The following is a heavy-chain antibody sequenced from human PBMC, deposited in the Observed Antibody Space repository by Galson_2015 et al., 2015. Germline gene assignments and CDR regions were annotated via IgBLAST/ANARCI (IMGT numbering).Heavy chain of an antibody. CDR2: IYPGDSDA. Sequence: QSGAVVKKPGESLKISCKGSGYSFSRYWIGWVRQMPGKGLEGMGIIYPGDSDARYSPSFQGQVTMSADKSISTAYLQWSSLKASDTATYYCARLGTGSYSDGAFDIWGQGTMVTVSS. CDR1: GYSFSRYW. CDR3: ARLGTGSYSDGAFDI. D-gene: IGHD1-26*01. J-gene: IGHJ3*02. V-gene: IGHV5-51*01.